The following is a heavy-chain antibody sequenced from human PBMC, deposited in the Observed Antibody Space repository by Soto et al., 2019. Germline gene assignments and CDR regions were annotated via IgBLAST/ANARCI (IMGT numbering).Heavy chain of an antibody. D-gene: IGHD3-10*01. CDR2: ISNSSSTI. CDR3: ARDEEDTSILLWFGERYYYYYYGMDV. J-gene: IGHJ6*02. Sequence: GGSLRLSCAASGFTFSSYSMNWGRQAPGEGLEWGSYISNSSSTIYYADSVKGRFTISRDNAKNSLYLQMNSLRDEDTAVYYCARDEEDTSILLWFGERYYYYYYGMDVWGQGTTVTVSS. V-gene: IGHV3-48*02. CDR1: GFTFSSYS.